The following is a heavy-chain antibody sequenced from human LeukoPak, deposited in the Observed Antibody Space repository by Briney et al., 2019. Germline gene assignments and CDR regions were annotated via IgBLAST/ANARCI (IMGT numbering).Heavy chain of an antibody. CDR3: ARVFQPRGDAFDI. CDR2: INPNSGGT. J-gene: IGHJ3*02. CDR1: GYTFTGYY. V-gene: IGHV1-2*02. Sequence: GASVKVSCKASGYTFTGYYMHWVRQAPGQGLEWMGWINPNSGGTNYAQKFQGRVTMTRDTSISTAYMELSRLRSDDTAVYYCARVFQPRGDAFDIWGQGTMVTVSS. D-gene: IGHD1-14*01.